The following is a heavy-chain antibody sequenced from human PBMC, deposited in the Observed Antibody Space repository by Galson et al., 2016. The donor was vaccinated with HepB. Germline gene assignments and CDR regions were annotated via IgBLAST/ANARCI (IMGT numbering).Heavy chain of an antibody. V-gene: IGHV1-3*01. CDR3: ARGRSWSHYYDGSAYYYTLDY. CDR1: GYIFHNYA. J-gene: IGHJ4*02. Sequence: SVKVSCKASGYIFHNYAMHWVRQAPGQRLEWMGWINAGNGNTKYSQKFQGRVTITRDTSASTAYMDLTSLTSEDTAVYYCARGRSWSHYYDGSAYYYTLDYWGQGTLVTVSS. CDR2: INAGNGNT. D-gene: IGHD3-22*01.